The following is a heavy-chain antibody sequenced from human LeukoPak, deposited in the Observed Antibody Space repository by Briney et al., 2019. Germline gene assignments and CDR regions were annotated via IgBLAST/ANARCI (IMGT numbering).Heavy chain of an antibody. J-gene: IGHJ6*02. CDR2: IYYSGST. Sequence: PSETLSLTCTVSGGSISSYYWSWIRQPPGKGLEWIGYIYYSGSTNYNPSLKSRVTISVDTSKNQFSLKLSSVTAADTAVYYCARDLGYPYGDYGYYYYYGMDVWGQGTTVTVSS. V-gene: IGHV4-59*01. D-gene: IGHD4-17*01. CDR3: ARDLGYPYGDYGYYYYYGMDV. CDR1: GGSISSYY.